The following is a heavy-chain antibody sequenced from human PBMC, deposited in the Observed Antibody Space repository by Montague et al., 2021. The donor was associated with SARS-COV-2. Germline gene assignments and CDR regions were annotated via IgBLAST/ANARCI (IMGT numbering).Heavy chain of an antibody. J-gene: IGHJ6*02. D-gene: IGHD6-13*01. Sequence: SETLSLTYTVSGGSISSSSYYWGWIRQPPGKGLEWIGSIYYSGSTYYNPSLKSRVTISVDTSKNQFSLKLSSATAADTAVYYCARVGRQQLVRLSGMDVWGQGTTVTVSS. CDR3: ARVGRQQLVRLSGMDV. CDR2: IYYSGST. V-gene: IGHV4-39*07. CDR1: GGSISSSSYY.